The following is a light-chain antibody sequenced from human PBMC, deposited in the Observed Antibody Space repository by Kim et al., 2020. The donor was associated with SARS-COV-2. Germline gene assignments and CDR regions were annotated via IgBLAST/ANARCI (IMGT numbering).Light chain of an antibody. Sequence: DIVMTQSPDSLAVSLGEWATINCKSSQSVLFSSNNKNYLAWYQQKPGQSPKLLIYWASTRESGVPDRFSGSGSGTDFTLTISSLQAEDVAVYYCQQYYSTLWTFGQGTKVDIK. J-gene: IGKJ1*01. CDR1: QSVLFSSNNKNY. CDR2: WAS. CDR3: QQYYSTLWT. V-gene: IGKV4-1*01.